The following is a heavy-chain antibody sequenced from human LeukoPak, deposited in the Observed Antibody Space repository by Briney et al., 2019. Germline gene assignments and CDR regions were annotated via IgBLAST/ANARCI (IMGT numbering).Heavy chain of an antibody. Sequence: GGSLRLSCAASGFTFSNYGMHWVRQAPGKGLEWVAVISYDGSNKYYADSVKGRFTISRDNSKNTLYLQMNSLRAEDTAVYYCAKGGTARPHDAFDIWGQGTMVTVSS. V-gene: IGHV3-30*18. CDR3: AKGGTARPHDAFDI. J-gene: IGHJ3*02. CDR2: ISYDGSNK. CDR1: GFTFSNYG. D-gene: IGHD3-16*01.